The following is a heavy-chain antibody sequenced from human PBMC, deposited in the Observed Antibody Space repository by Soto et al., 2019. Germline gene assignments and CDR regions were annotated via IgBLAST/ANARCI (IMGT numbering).Heavy chain of an antibody. J-gene: IGHJ4*02. CDR1: GDSISSYY. D-gene: IGHD6-13*01. V-gene: IGHV4-59*01. CDR3: ARGVAAGMDY. Sequence: SETLSLTCTVPGDSISSYYWSWIRQPPGKGLEWIGYIYYSGSTNYNPSLKSRVTISVDTSKNQFSLKLSSVTAADTAVYYCARGVAAGMDYWGQGTLVTVSS. CDR2: IYYSGST.